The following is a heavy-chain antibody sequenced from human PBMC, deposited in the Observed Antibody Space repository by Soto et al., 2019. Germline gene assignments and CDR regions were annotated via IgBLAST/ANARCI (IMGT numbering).Heavy chain of an antibody. Sequence: SETLSLTCTVSGGSISSYYWSWIRQPPGKGLEWIGYIYYSGSTNYNPSLKSRVTISVDTSKNQFSLKLSSVTAADTAVYYCARVLFGGDCYPAYYYYGMDVWGQGTTVTVSS. J-gene: IGHJ6*02. CDR1: GGSISSYY. V-gene: IGHV4-59*01. D-gene: IGHD2-21*02. CDR3: ARVLFGGDCYPAYYYYGMDV. CDR2: IYYSGST.